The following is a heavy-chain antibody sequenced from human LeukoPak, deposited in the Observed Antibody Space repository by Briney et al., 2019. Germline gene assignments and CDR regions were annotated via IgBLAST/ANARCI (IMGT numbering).Heavy chain of an antibody. CDR3: ARELVVAVAGTPSYYYYYGMDV. CDR1: GFTFDDYA. CDR2: ISWNSGSI. J-gene: IGHJ6*02. Sequence: PGGSLRLSCAASGFTFDDYAMHWVRQAPGKGLEWVSGISWNSGSIGYADSVKGRFTISRDNAKNSLYLQMNSLRAEDMALYYCARELVVAVAGTPSYYYYYGMDVWGQGTTVTVSS. V-gene: IGHV3-9*03. D-gene: IGHD6-19*01.